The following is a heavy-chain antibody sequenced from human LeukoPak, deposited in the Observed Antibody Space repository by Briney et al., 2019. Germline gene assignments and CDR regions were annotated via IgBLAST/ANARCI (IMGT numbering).Heavy chain of an antibody. CDR2: IYSGGST. Sequence: GGSLRLSCAASGFSVSSNYMSWVRRAPGKGLEWVSIIYSGGSTYYADSVKGRFTISRDNAKNSLYLQMNSLRAEDTAVYYCARDVLAAGATGTFDIWGQGTMVTVSS. V-gene: IGHV3-53*01. D-gene: IGHD1-14*01. CDR3: ARDVLAAGATGTFDI. CDR1: GFSVSSNY. J-gene: IGHJ3*02.